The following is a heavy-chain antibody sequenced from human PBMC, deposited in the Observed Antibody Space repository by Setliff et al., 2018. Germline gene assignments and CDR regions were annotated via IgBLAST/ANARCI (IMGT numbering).Heavy chain of an antibody. J-gene: IGHJ5*02. V-gene: IGHV4-4*07. CDR3: ARGRAGTLVTALLTPRTVFLRCWFDP. Sequence: PSETLSLTCTVSGGSISSYYWSWIRQPAGKGLEWIGHIYIGGSANYNPSLKSRVTISVDTSKTQFSLKLSSVTAADTAVYYCARGRAGTLVTALLTPRTVFLRCWFDPWGQGTLVTVSS. D-gene: IGHD2-21*02. CDR2: IYIGGSA. CDR1: GGSISSYY.